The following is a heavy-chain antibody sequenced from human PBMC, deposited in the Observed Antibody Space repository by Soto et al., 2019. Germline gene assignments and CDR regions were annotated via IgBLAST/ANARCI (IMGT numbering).Heavy chain of an antibody. D-gene: IGHD2-2*02. V-gene: IGHV1-3*01. Sequence: ASVKVSYKASGYTFTSYAVHRVRQAPGQRLEWMGWINAGNGNTKYSQKFQGRVTITRDTSASTAYMELSSLRSEDTAVYYCAKSATVPAAIAYWGQGTLVTVSS. CDR1: GYTFTSYA. CDR3: AKSATVPAAIAY. CDR2: INAGNGNT. J-gene: IGHJ4*02.